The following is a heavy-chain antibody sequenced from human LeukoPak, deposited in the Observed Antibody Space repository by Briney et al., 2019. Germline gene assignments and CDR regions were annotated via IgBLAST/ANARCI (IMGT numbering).Heavy chain of an antibody. J-gene: IGHJ4*02. V-gene: IGHV3-23*01. CDR1: GFTFSSYA. Sequence: QTGGSLRLSCAASGFTFSSYAMSWVRQAPGKGLEWVSAISGSGGSTYYADSVEGRFTISRDNSKNTLYLQMNSLRAEDTAVYYCAKDVRRTMVRGVTLDYWGQGTLVTVSS. CDR2: ISGSGGST. D-gene: IGHD3-10*01. CDR3: AKDVRRTMVRGVTLDY.